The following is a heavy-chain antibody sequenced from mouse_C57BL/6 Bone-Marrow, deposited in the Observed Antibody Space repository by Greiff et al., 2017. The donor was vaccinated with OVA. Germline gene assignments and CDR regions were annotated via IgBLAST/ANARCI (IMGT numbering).Heavy chain of an antibody. CDR2: IDPENGDT. D-gene: IGHD2-3*01. V-gene: IGHV14-4*01. CDR1: GFNIKDDY. CDR3: TTLDGSKGFAY. Sequence: VQLQQSGAELVRPGASVKLSCTASGFNIKDDYMHWVKQRPEQGLEWIGWIDPENGDTEYASQFPGKATITADTSSNTAYLQLSSLTSEDTAVYYCTTLDGSKGFAYWGQGTLVTVSA. J-gene: IGHJ3*01.